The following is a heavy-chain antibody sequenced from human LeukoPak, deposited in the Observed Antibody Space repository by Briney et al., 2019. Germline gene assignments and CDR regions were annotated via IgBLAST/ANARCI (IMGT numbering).Heavy chain of an antibody. CDR1: GYTFTSYG. J-gene: IGHJ6*03. Sequence: ASVKVSCKASGYTFTSYGISWVRQAPGQGLEWMGWISAYNGNTNYAQKLQGRVTMTRNTSISTAYTELSSLRSEDTAVYYCARDNGGTAMAYYYYYYMDVWGKGTTVTISS. D-gene: IGHD5-18*01. CDR3: ARDNGGTAMAYYYYYYMDV. CDR2: ISAYNGNT. V-gene: IGHV1-18*01.